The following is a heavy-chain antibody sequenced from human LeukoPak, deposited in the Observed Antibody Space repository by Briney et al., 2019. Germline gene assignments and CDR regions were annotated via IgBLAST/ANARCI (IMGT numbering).Heavy chain of an antibody. D-gene: IGHD4-23*01. CDR1: GFTFSSYA. CDR2: ISYDGSNK. Sequence: GGSPRLSCAASGFTFSSYAMHWVRQAPGKGLEWVAVISYDGSNKYYADSVKGRFTISRDNSKNTLYLQMNSLRAEDTAVYYCARDNSYLSTNWFDPWGQGTLVTVSS. CDR3: ARDNSYLSTNWFDP. V-gene: IGHV3-30-3*01. J-gene: IGHJ5*02.